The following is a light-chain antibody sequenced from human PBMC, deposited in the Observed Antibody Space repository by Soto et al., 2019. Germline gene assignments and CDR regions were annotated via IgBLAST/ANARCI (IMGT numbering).Light chain of an antibody. V-gene: IGKV3-15*01. J-gene: IGKJ1*01. Sequence: EIVMTQSPATLSVSPGERATLSCRASQSVSSNLAWYQQKPGQAPRLLIYGASTRATGIPASFSGSGSGTEFTLTISRLQSEDFAVYYYQQYNNWPPWTFGQGTKVEIK. CDR3: QQYNNWPPWT. CDR2: GAS. CDR1: QSVSSN.